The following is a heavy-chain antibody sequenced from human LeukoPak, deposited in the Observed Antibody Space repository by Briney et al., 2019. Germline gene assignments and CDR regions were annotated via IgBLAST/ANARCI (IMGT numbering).Heavy chain of an antibody. V-gene: IGHV1-2*06. D-gene: IGHD3-10*01. CDR2: INPYSGGT. CDR1: GYTFTGYY. J-gene: IGHJ5*02. CDR3: ASMVRGESWFAP. Sequence: ASVNVSFKASGYTFTGYYMHWVRQAPCQGLEWMGRINPYSGGTHYAQKFRGRPTMNLDTSISTAYTELSRLRSDDTAVYYRASMVRGESWFAPWGQGTLFTASS.